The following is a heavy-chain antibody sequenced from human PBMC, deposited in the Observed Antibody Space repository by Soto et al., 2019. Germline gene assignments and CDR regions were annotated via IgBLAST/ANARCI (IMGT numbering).Heavy chain of an antibody. CDR3: ARKPDVATATVGGGDVCDV. V-gene: IGHV4-4*02. CDR2: IYHSGSP. D-gene: IGHD3-16*01. Sequence: QVQLQESGPGLVKPSGTLSLTCAASSGSIFTTNWWSWVRQSPGRGLQWIGDIYHSGSPKYNPSLQSRVSISIDKSKARFFLNLTSVTAADTAVYYWARKPDVATATVGGGDVCDVWGQGTMVTVSS. J-gene: IGHJ3*01. CDR1: SGSIFTTNW.